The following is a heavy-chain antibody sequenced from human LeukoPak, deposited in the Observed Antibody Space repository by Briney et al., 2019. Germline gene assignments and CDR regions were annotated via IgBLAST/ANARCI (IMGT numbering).Heavy chain of an antibody. J-gene: IGHJ4*02. D-gene: IGHD3-16*01. Sequence: GGSLRLSCAASGFSFTTSGMSWVRQAPGKGLEWVSGISSSGEETHYADSVRGRFTISRDNSQDTLYLEVKSLRVEDTAVYFCAKPLYAVRGKNFFDYWGQGTLVIVSS. CDR3: AKPLYAVRGKNFFDY. V-gene: IGHV3-23*01. CDR2: ISSSGEET. CDR1: GFSFTTSG.